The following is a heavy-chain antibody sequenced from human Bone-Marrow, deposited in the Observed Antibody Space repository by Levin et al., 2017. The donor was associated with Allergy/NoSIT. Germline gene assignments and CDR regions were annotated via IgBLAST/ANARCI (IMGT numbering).Heavy chain of an antibody. CDR2: IYYGGGT. D-gene: IGHD3-22*01. CDR1: GASISSYY. Sequence: SETLSLTCSVSGASISSYYCTWIRQPPGKGLEWIGNIYYGGGTNYNPSLESRVTMSVDTSKNQFSLKLTSVSAADTAVYYCARVLYSSYYGGLDVWGQGTTVTVSS. CDR3: ARVLYSSYYGGLDV. V-gene: IGHV4-59*01. J-gene: IGHJ6*02.